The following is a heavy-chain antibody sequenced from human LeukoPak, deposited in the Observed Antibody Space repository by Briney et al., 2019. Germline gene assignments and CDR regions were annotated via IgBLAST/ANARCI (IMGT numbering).Heavy chain of an antibody. J-gene: IGHJ4*02. V-gene: IGHV3-20*04. D-gene: IGHD2-15*01. CDR1: GFTFDRFT. Sequence: GGSLRLSCVASGFTFDRFTIHWVRQTPGKGLEWVPGINWNGGSTGYADSVKGRFTISRDNARNSLYPQMNSLRAEDTAVYYCARGGTLFDYWGQGTLVTVSS. CDR3: ARGGTLFDY. CDR2: INWNGGST.